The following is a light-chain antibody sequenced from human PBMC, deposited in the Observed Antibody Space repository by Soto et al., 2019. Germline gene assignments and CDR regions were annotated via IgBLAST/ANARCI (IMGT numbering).Light chain of an antibody. CDR3: KQPSYWPPKIS. Sequence: EIVVAHSPATLSLSPGERATLSCRASQSVSIYLAWYQQKPGQAPRLLIYDASNRATGIPARFSGSGSGTEVSVTINSLEREDFAVYYCKQPSYWPPKISFGQGTRLEIK. V-gene: IGKV3-11*01. J-gene: IGKJ5*01. CDR2: DAS. CDR1: QSVSIY.